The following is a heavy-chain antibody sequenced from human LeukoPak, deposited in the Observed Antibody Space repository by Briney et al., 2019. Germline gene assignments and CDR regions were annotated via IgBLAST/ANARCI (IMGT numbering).Heavy chain of an antibody. Sequence: TGGSLRLSCAASGFTVSSNYMSWVRQAPGKGLEWVSVIYSGGSTYYADSVKGRFTISRDNSKNTLYLQMNSLRAEDTAVYYCARDGYYDSSGPRDYWGQGTLVTVSS. CDR1: GFTVSSNY. CDR2: IYSGGST. V-gene: IGHV3-53*01. D-gene: IGHD3-22*01. CDR3: ARDGYYDSSGPRDY. J-gene: IGHJ4*02.